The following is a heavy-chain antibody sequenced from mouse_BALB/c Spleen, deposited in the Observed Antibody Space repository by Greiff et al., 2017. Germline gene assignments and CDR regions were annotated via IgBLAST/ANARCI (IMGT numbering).Heavy chain of an antibody. CDR3: ARDKEGFDY. V-gene: IGHV5-17*02. CDR1: GFTFSSFG. CDR2: ISSGSSTI. Sequence: EVQLVESGGGLVQPGGSRKLSCAASGFTFSSFGMHWVRQAPEKGLEWVAYISSGSSTIYYADTVKGRFTISRDNPKNTLFLQMTSLRSEDTAMYYCARDKEGFDYWGQGTTLTVSS. J-gene: IGHJ2*01.